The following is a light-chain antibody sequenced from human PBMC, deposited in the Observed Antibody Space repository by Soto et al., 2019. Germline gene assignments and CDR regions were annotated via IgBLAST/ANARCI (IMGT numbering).Light chain of an antibody. CDR1: QDIGTY. V-gene: IGKV1-9*01. CDR2: ASS. Sequence: DIQMTQSPSSLSASVGDRVTITCRASQDIGTYLVWYQQKSGKAPTVLIYASSTLQTGVPSRFSGSGSGTDFSLTISSLHPEDVTTYYCQQVDSYPRTFGQGTMVDIK. J-gene: IGKJ1*01. CDR3: QQVDSYPRT.